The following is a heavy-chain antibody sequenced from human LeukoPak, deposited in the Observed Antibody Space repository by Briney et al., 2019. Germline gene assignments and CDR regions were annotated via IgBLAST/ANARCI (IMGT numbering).Heavy chain of an antibody. V-gene: IGHV3-23*01. CDR3: AKDTPWVAGVTRWSGLDY. CDR1: GFTFSSYV. D-gene: IGHD3-3*01. CDR2: ISGRGDAT. J-gene: IGHJ4*02. Sequence: GGSLRLSCAAYGFTFSSYVMSWVRQAPGKGLEWVTTISGRGDATYYADSARGRFTISRDNSKNTLYLNMNSLRVEDTAVYYCAKDTPWVAGVTRWSGLDYWGQGTLVTVSS.